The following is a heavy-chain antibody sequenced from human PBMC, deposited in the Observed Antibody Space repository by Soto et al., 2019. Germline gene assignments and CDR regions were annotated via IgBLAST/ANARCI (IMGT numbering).Heavy chain of an antibody. V-gene: IGHV5-51*01. CDR1: GYSFTSYW. CDR3: ARCILTGYYPYYFDY. D-gene: IGHD3-9*01. J-gene: IGHJ4*02. CDR2: IYPGDSDT. Sequence: GESLKISCKGSGYSFTSYWIGWVRQMPGKGLEWMGIIYPGDSDTRYSPSFQGQGTISADKSISTAYRQWSSLKASDTAMDYCARCILTGYYPYYFDYWGQGTLVTVSS.